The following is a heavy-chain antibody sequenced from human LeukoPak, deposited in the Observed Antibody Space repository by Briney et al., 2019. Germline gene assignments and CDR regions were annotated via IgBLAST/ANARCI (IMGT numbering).Heavy chain of an antibody. CDR1: GFTFSTYE. J-gene: IGHJ4*02. D-gene: IGHD3-16*01. CDR2: ISGSGTTI. V-gene: IGHV3-48*03. CDR3: VSACGGLLVY. Sequence: GGSLRLSCAASGFTFSTYEMNWVRQVPGKGLEWVSYISGSGTTIYYADSVKGRFAISRDNTTNSLYLQMNSLRAEDTRVYYCVSACGGLLVYWGQGATVTAAS.